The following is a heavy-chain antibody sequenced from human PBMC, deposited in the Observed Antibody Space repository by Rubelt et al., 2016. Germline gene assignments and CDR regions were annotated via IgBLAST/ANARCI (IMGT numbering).Heavy chain of an antibody. CDR2: IHWDDDK. CDR3: ALCRSYGVEFDY. J-gene: IGHJ4*02. V-gene: IGHV2-70*01. D-gene: IGHD5-18*01. Sequence: QVTLRESGPALVKPTQTLTLTCTFSGFSLSTSGMCVSWIRQPPGKALEWLALIHWDDDKYYSTSLKTRLTISRDASKSQVVLTMTNMDPVATATYYCALCRSYGVEFDYWGQGTRVTVSS. CDR1: GFSLSTSGMC.